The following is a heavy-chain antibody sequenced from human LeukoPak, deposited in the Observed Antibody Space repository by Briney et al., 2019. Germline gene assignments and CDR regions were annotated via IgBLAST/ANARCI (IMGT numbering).Heavy chain of an antibody. CDR2: INHCGST. D-gene: IGHD2-15*01. V-gene: IGHV4-34*01. J-gene: IGHJ4*02. Sequence: SETLSLTCAVYGESFSGYYWSWIRQPPGKGLEWIGEINHCGSTNYNPSLKSRVTISVDTSKNQFSLKLSSVTAADTAVYYCARQECSGGSCQFDYWGQGTLVTVSS. CDR1: GESFSGYY. CDR3: ARQECSGGSCQFDY.